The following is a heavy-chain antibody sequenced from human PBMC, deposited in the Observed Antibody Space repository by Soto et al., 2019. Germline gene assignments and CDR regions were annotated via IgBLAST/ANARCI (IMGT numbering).Heavy chain of an antibody. J-gene: IGHJ5*02. CDR1: GFTFASAS. V-gene: IGHV3-23*01. CDR2: VTPSGDAT. CDR3: AKLTTS. Sequence: GGSLRLSCETSGFTFASASMSWVRQAPGKGLEWVSSVTPSGDATYSADSVKGRFTISRDNSKNTLYLQMNSLRVEDTAVYYCAKLTTSWGQGTLVTVS.